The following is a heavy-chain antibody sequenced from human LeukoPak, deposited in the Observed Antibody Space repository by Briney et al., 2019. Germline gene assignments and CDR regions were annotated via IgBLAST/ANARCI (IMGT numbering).Heavy chain of an antibody. J-gene: IGHJ4*02. CDR1: GFTFSSYG. Sequence: GGSLRLSCAASGFTFSSYGMHWVRQAPGKGLEWVAVIWYDGSNKYYADSVKGRFTISRDSSKNTLYLQMNSLRAEDTAVYYCARDEGIEMATITVDYWGQGTLVTVSS. CDR3: ARDEGIEMATITVDY. CDR2: IWYDGSNK. D-gene: IGHD5-24*01. V-gene: IGHV3-33*01.